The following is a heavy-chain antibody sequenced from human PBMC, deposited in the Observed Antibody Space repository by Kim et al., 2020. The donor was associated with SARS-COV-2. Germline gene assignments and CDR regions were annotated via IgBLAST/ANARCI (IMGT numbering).Heavy chain of an antibody. D-gene: IGHD6-6*01. J-gene: IGHJ6*02. Sequence: GGSLRLSCAASGFTFSSYGMHWVRQAPGKGLEWVAVIWYDGSNKYYADSVKGRFTISRDNSKNTRYLQMNSLRAEDTAVYYCARAAYSSSSRYYYYSMYVCGQEGTVTVS. CDR1: GFTFSSYG. V-gene: IGHV3-33*01. CDR3: ARAAYSSSSRYYYYSMYV. CDR2: IWYDGSNK.